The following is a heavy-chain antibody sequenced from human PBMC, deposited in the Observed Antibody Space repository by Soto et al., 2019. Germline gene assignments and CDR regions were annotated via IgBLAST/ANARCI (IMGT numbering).Heavy chain of an antibody. CDR1: GFTFSNYN. CDR2: ISSSSSPI. Sequence: EVQLVESGGGLVQPGGSLRLSCAASGFTFSNYNMNWVRQAPGKGLEWVSFISSSSSPIYYADSVKGRFTISRDNARNSLYLQMNSLRADDTAVYYCARGCSGSCWFNYWDQGTLVTVSS. CDR3: ARGCSGSCWFNY. D-gene: IGHD2-15*01. V-gene: IGHV3-48*01. J-gene: IGHJ4*02.